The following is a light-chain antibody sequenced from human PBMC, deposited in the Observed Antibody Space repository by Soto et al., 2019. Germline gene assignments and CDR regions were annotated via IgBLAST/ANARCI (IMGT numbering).Light chain of an antibody. J-gene: IGKJ2*01. CDR3: QQYGSSPNT. CDR2: AAS. CDR1: QSVSSSY. Sequence: EIVLTQSPGTLSLSPGKRATLSCRASQSVSSSYLAWYQQKPGQAPRLLIYAASSRATGIPDRFSGSGSGKDFTLTTSRLEPEDFAVYYCQQYGSSPNTFGQGTKLEIK. V-gene: IGKV3-20*01.